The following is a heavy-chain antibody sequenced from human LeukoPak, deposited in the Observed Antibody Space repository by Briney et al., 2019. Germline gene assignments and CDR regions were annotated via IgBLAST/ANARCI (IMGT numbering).Heavy chain of an antibody. CDR1: GFTFSSYA. D-gene: IGHD4-23*01. CDR2: ISGSGGST. Sequence: PGASLRLSCAASGFTFSSYAMSWVRQAPGKGVEWVSAISGSGGSTYYADSVKGRFTISRDNSKNTLYLQMNSLRAEDTAVYYCAFLPTVVTPAAFDIWGQGTMVTVSS. V-gene: IGHV3-23*01. J-gene: IGHJ3*02. CDR3: AFLPTVVTPAAFDI.